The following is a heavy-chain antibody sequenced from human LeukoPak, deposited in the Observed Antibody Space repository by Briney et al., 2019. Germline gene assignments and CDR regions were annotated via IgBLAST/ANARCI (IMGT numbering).Heavy chain of an antibody. J-gene: IGHJ6*02. CDR3: ATQGYNNQTMDV. V-gene: IGHV4-34*01. CDR2: INHSGST. CDR1: GGSFSGYY. D-gene: IGHD5-24*01. Sequence: PSETLSLTCAVCGGSFSGYYWSWIRQPPGKGLEWIGEINHSGSTNYNPSLKSRVMISVDTSRNQFSLKLTSVTAADTAAYYCATQGYNNQTMDVWGQGTTVTVSS.